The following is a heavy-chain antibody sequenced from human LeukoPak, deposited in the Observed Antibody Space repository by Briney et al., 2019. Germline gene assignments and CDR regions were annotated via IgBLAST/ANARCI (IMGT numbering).Heavy chain of an antibody. CDR2: INHSGST. V-gene: IGHV4-34*01. CDR3: ARANTVVALWFDP. CDR1: GGSFSGYY. D-gene: IGHD4-23*01. Sequence: SETLSLTCAVYGGSFSGYYWSWIRQPPGKGLEWIGEINHSGSTNYNPSLKSRVTISVDTSKNQFSLKLSSVTAAGTAVYYCARANTVVALWFDPWGQGTLVTVSS. J-gene: IGHJ5*02.